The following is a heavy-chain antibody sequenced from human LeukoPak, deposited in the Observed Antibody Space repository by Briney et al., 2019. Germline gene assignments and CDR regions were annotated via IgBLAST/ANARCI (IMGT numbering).Heavy chain of an antibody. V-gene: IGHV3-20*04. CDR3: ARVIVGATKDYYYYYYMDV. CDR1: GFTFDDYS. Sequence: PGGSLRLSCAASGFTFDDYSMSWVRQAPGKGLEWVSGINWNGGSTGYADSVKGRFTISRDNAKNSLYLQMNSLRAEDTALYYCARVIVGATKDYYYYYYMDVWGKGTTVTVSS. J-gene: IGHJ6*03. D-gene: IGHD1-26*01. CDR2: INWNGGST.